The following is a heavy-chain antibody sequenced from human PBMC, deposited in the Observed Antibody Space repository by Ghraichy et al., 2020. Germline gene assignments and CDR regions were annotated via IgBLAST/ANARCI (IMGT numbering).Heavy chain of an antibody. CDR2: IYYSGST. CDR1: GGSISSSSYY. J-gene: IGHJ4*02. D-gene: IGHD2-21*02. CDR3: ARSCVGGGDCGFDY. V-gene: IGHV4-39*01. Sequence: SETLSLTCTVSGGSISSSSYYWGWIRQPPGKGLEWIGSIYYSGSTYYNPSLKSRVTISVDTSKNQFSLKLSSVTAAETAVYYCARSCVGGGDCGFDYWGQGTLVTVSS.